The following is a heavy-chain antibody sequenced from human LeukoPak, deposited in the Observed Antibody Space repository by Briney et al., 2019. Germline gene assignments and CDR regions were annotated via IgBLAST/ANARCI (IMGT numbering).Heavy chain of an antibody. Sequence: SETLSLTCTVSGSSISSYYWSWIRQPPGKGLEWVGYIYYSGSTNYNPSLKSRVTISVDTSKNQFSLKLSSVTAADTAVYYCASSGSYSTGFDYWGQGTLVTVSS. J-gene: IGHJ4*02. V-gene: IGHV4-59*01. CDR3: ASSGSYSTGFDY. CDR2: IYYSGST. CDR1: GSSISSYY. D-gene: IGHD1-26*01.